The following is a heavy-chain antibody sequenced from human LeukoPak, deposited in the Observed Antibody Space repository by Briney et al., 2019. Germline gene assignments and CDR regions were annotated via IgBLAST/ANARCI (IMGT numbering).Heavy chain of an antibody. Sequence: PGGSLRLSCAASGFIFTNYFMSWVRQAPGKGLEWVASIKHDGSEKYYVDSVRGRFTISRDNTKNSLYLQMNSLRVEDTAVFYCARDQYDTWSRRGNFDSWGQGTLVIVSS. CDR2: IKHDGSEK. D-gene: IGHD3/OR15-3a*01. CDR3: ARDQYDTWSRRGNFDS. CDR1: GFIFTNYF. J-gene: IGHJ4*02. V-gene: IGHV3-7*03.